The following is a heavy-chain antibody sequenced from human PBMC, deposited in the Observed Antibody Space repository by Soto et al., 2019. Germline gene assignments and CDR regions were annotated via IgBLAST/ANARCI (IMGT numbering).Heavy chain of an antibody. CDR3: AREIAGTDKWFDP. D-gene: IGHD2-21*01. Sequence: QVQLQESGPGLVKPSQTLSLACTVSGGSISSGGYYWSWIRQHPGKGLEWIGYIYYSGSTYYNPSLQSRVTISVDTSKNQFSLKLSSVTAADTAVDYYAREIAGTDKWFDPWGQRTLVTVSS. V-gene: IGHV4-31*03. J-gene: IGHJ5*02. CDR2: IYYSGST. CDR1: GGSISSGGYY.